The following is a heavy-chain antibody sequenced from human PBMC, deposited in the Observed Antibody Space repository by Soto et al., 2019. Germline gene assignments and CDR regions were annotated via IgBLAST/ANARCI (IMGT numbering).Heavy chain of an antibody. CDR3: ARLNGYCSGGSCYGDAFDI. CDR1: GGSISSDY. Sequence: SETLSLTCTVSGGSISSDYWSWNRQPPGKGLEWIGYIYYSGSTNYNPSLKSRVTISVDTSKNQFSLKLSSVTAADTAVYYCARLNGYCSGGSCYGDAFDIWGQGTMVTVSS. J-gene: IGHJ3*02. V-gene: IGHV4-59*08. CDR2: IYYSGST. D-gene: IGHD2-15*01.